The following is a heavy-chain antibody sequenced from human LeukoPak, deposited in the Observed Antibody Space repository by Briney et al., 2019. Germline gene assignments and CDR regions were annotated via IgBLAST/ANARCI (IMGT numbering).Heavy chain of an antibody. D-gene: IGHD3-16*01. J-gene: IGHJ6*03. V-gene: IGHV1-18*01. Sequence: GASVKVSCKASGYTFTSYGISWVRQAPGQGLEWMGWISAYNGNTNYAQKLQGRVTMTTDTSTSTAYMELRSLRSDDTAVYYCARSLGGDYYYYYMDVWGKGTTVTVSS. CDR3: ARSLGGDYYYYYMDV. CDR1: GYTFTSYG. CDR2: ISAYNGNT.